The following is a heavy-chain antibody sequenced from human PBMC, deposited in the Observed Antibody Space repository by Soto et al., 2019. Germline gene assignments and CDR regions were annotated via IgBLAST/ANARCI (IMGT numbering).Heavy chain of an antibody. Sequence: PGGSLRLSCAASGFTFSDYYMSWIRQAPGKGLEWVSYISSSGSTIYYADSVKGRFTISRDNAKNSLYLQMNSLRAEDTAVYYCARSIVVVPAANDYWGQGTLVTVSS. CDR2: ISSSGSTI. CDR3: ARSIVVVPAANDY. D-gene: IGHD2-2*01. V-gene: IGHV3-11*01. J-gene: IGHJ4*02. CDR1: GFTFSDYY.